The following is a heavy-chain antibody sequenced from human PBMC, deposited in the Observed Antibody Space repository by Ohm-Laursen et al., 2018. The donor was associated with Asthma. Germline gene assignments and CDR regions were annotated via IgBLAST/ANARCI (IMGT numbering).Heavy chain of an antibody. D-gene: IGHD1-26*01. J-gene: IGHJ5*02. CDR2: IYWDDDK. Sequence: TQTLTLTGTFSGFSLSTSGAGVGWVRQPPGKALEWLALIYWDDDKRYSPSLESRLTITKDTSKNQVALTVTNMDPVDTATYYCAHRRAVGATRGIYNWFDPWGQGTLVTVSS. V-gene: IGHV2-5*02. CDR3: AHRRAVGATRGIYNWFDP. CDR1: GFSLSTSGAG.